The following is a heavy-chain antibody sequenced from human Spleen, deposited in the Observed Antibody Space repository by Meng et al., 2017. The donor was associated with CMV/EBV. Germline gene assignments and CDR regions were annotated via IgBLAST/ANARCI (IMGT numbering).Heavy chain of an antibody. CDR2: IGATAGGT. D-gene: IGHD2-21*01. CDR3: AKYSAVGERLYYFDY. J-gene: IGHJ4*02. V-gene: IGHV3-23*01. Sequence: GGSLRLSCAASGLTFSSYGMSWVRQAPGKGLEWVSSIGATAGGTYYADSVKGRFTISRDNAKNTLYLQMNSPRVEDTAVYYCAKYSAVGERLYYFDYWGQGTLVTVSS. CDR1: GLTFSSYG.